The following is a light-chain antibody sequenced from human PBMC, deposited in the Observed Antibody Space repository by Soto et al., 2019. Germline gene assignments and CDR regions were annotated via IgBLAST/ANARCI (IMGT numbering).Light chain of an antibody. CDR1: QSLSNNF. Sequence: EIVLTQSPGTLSLSPGERATLSCRASQSLSNNFLAWYQQKLGQAPRLLIFAASSRATGIPDRFSGSGSGTYFTLTISRLEPEDIAVYYCQQYVSAPKTFGQGTKVEIK. J-gene: IGKJ1*01. CDR2: AAS. CDR3: QQYVSAPKT. V-gene: IGKV3-20*01.